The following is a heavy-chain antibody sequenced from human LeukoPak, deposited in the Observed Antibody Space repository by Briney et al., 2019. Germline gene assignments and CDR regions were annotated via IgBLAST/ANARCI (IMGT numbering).Heavy chain of an antibody. D-gene: IGHD6-13*01. CDR2: IYYSGST. CDR1: GGSISSYY. J-gene: IGHJ4*02. Sequence: SETLSLTCTVSGGSISSYYWSWIRQPPGKGLEWIGYIYYSGSTNYNPSLKSRVTISVDTSKNQFSLKLSSVTAADTAVYYCAREADSSSWTPNDFDYWGQGTLVTVSS. V-gene: IGHV4-59*01. CDR3: AREADSSSWTPNDFDY.